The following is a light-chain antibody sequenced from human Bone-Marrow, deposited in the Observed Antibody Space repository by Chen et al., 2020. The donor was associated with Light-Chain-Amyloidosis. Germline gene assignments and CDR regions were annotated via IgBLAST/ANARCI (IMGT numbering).Light chain of an antibody. CDR1: SSNIGPNY. CDR2: RNN. V-gene: IGLV1-47*01. J-gene: IGLJ3*02. CDR3: AAWDDSLSGWV. Sequence: SVLTQPPSASWTPGPRVSISCSGISSNIGPNYVFWYQHLPGSAPKLLIYRNNQRPSGVPDRFSGSKSGTSASLAINGLRSEDEADYYCAAWDDSLSGWVFGGGTRLTVL.